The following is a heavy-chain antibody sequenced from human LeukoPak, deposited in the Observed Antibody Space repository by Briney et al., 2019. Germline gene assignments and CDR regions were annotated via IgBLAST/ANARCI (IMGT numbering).Heavy chain of an antibody. CDR1: GFTFSSYA. CDR3: ARPYDTRGYFPDY. CDR2: ISGSGGST. J-gene: IGHJ4*02. D-gene: IGHD3-22*01. Sequence: GGSLILSCAASGFTFSSYAMSWVRQAPGKGLEWVSAISGSGGSTYYADSVKGRFTISRDNSKNTLYLQMNSLGAEDTAVYYCARPYDTRGYFPDYWGQGTLVTVSS. V-gene: IGHV3-23*01.